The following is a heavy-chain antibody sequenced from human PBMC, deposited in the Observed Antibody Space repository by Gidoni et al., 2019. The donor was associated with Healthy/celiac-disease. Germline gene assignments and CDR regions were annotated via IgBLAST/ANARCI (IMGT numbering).Heavy chain of an antibody. CDR1: GGSFSGYY. D-gene: IGHD3-10*01. J-gene: IGHJ6*02. CDR3: ARGGAGRYYGSGSYRYYYGMDV. V-gene: IGHV4-34*01. Sequence: QVQLQQWGAGLLKPSETLSLTCAVYGGSFSGYYWSWIRQPPGKGLEWIGEINHSGSTNYNPSLKSRVTISVDTSKNQFSLKLSSVTAADTAVYYCARGGAGRYYGSGSYRYYYGMDVWGQGTTVTVSS. CDR2: INHSGST.